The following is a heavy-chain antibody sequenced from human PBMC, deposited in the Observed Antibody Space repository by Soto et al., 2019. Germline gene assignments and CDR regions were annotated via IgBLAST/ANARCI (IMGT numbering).Heavy chain of an antibody. CDR1: GFTFSSYC. Sequence: EVQLVESGGGLVQPGGSLRLSCAASGFTFSSYCMSWDRQAPGKGLEWVANINQDGSEKYYVDSVKGRFTISRDNAKNSLYLQMNSLRAEDTAVYYCASDLASYVLLDYWGQGTLVTVSS. CDR3: ASDLASYVLLDY. J-gene: IGHJ4*02. CDR2: INQDGSEK. D-gene: IGHD3-16*01. V-gene: IGHV3-7*04.